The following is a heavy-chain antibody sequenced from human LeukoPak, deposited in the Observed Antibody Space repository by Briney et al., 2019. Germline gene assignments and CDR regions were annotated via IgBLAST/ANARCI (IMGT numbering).Heavy chain of an antibody. CDR3: AKERGGGGYSYGQYYFDY. V-gene: IGHV3-33*06. D-gene: IGHD5-18*01. J-gene: IGHJ4*02. CDR2: ICYDGSNK. Sequence: GRSLRLSCAASGFTFSSYGMHWVRQAPGKGLERVAVICYDGSNKYYADSVKGRFTISRDNSKNTLYLQMNSLRAEDKAVYYCAKERGGGGYSYGQYYFDYWGQGTLVTVSS. CDR1: GFTFSSYG.